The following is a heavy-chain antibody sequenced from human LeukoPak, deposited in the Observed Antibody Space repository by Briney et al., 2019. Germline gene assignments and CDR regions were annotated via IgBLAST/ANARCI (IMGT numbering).Heavy chain of an antibody. V-gene: IGHV3-7*03. CDR1: GFTFSSYW. CDR2: INQDGGEK. J-gene: IGHJ3*02. CDR3: AKVTMDHVVGQIDAFDI. D-gene: IGHD3-10*01. Sequence: GGSLRLSCAASGFTFSSYWMSWVRQAPGKGREGVANINQDGGEKHYVDSVRGQFSISRDNAKNSLYLQMNSLRAEDTAVCYCAKVTMDHVVGQIDAFDIWGQGTMVTVSS.